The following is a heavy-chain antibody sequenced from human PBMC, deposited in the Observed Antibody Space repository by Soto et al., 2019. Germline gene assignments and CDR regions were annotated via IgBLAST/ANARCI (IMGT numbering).Heavy chain of an antibody. V-gene: IGHV1-3*01. CDR2: INAGNGNT. CDR3: ASSSGSYYGFDY. J-gene: IGHJ4*02. CDR1: GYTFTSYA. Sequence: ASVKVSCKASGYTFTSYAMHWVRQAPGQRLEWMGWINAGNGNTKYSQKFQGRVTITRDTSASTAYMELSSLRSEDTAVYYCASSSGSYYGFDYWGQGTLVTVSS. D-gene: IGHD1-26*01.